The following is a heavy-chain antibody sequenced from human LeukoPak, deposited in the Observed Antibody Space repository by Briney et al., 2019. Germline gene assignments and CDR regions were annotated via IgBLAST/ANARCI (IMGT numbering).Heavy chain of an antibody. V-gene: IGHV3-23*01. CDR3: AEIAAAGPGLDY. Sequence: GGSLGLSCAASGFTFSSYAMSWVRQAPGKGLEWVSAISGSGGSTYYADSVKGRFTISRDNSKNTLYLQMNSLRAEDTAVYYCAEIAAAGPGLDYWGQGTLVTVSS. J-gene: IGHJ4*02. CDR1: GFTFSSYA. CDR2: ISGSGGST. D-gene: IGHD6-13*01.